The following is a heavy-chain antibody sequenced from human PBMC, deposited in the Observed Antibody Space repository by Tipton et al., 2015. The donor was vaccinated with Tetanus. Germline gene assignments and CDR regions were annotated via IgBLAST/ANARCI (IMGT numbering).Heavy chain of an antibody. CDR1: GGSIRSSNW. V-gene: IGHV4-4*02. D-gene: IGHD3-3*01. CDR2: IYHSGTT. J-gene: IGHJ4*02. CDR3: ARESITIFGVVSIDY. Sequence: TLSLTCAVSGGSIRSSNWWSWVRQTPGKGLEWIGEIYHSGTTNYNPSLKSRVTMSVDNSKNQFSLKLNSVTAADTAMYYCARESITIFGVVSIDYWGQGTLVTVSS.